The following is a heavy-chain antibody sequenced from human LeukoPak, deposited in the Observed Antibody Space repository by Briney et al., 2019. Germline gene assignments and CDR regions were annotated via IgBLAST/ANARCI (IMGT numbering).Heavy chain of an antibody. CDR2: SYYSGIT. CDR1: GYSISSGYY. CDR3: ARGVIAAGGNDFDY. V-gene: IGHV4-38-2*02. D-gene: IGHD6-13*01. Sequence: SETLSLTCTVSGYSISSGYYWGWIRQPPGKGLEWIGHSYYSGITNYNPSLKSRVTMSVDTSKNQLSLKVISVTAADTAVYYCARGVIAAGGNDFDYWGQGTLVTVSS. J-gene: IGHJ4*02.